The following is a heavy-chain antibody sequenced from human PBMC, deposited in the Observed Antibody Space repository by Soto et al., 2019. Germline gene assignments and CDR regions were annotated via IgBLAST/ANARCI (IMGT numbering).Heavy chain of an antibody. CDR2: INAGNGNR. CDR1: GYTFTSYG. J-gene: IGHJ4*02. Sequence: QVQLVQSGAEVKKPGASVKVSCKASGYTFTSYGMHWVRQAPGQRLEWMGWINAGNGNRKYSQKFQGRVTITRNTSASTDYKELSRRRSEDMTVYYSTCDVGGLSDYWGQGTQVTVSS. D-gene: IGHD5-12*01. V-gene: IGHV1-3*01. CDR3: TCDVGGLSDY.